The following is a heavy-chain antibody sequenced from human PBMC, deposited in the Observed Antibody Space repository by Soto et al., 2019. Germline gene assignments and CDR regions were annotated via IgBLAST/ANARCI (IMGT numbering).Heavy chain of an antibody. V-gene: IGHV3-30-3*01. J-gene: IGHJ4*02. D-gene: IGHD6-19*01. CDR3: ARGPASKVIAVAGLFDY. CDR2: ISYDGSNK. CDR1: GFTFSSYA. Sequence: QVQLVESGGGVVQPGRSLRLSCAASGFTFSSYAMHWVRQAPGKGLEWVAVISYDGSNKYYADSVKGRFTISRDNSKNTLYLQMNSLRAEDTAVYYCARGPASKVIAVAGLFDYWVQGTLVTVSS.